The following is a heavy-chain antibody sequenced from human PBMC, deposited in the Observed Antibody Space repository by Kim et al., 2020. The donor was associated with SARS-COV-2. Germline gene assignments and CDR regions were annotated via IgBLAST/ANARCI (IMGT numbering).Heavy chain of an antibody. V-gene: IGHV4-39*01. D-gene: IGHD2-2*02. J-gene: IGHJ3*02. CDR1: GGSISSSSYY. Sequence: SETLSLTCTVSGGSISSSSYYWGWIRQPPGKGLEWIGSIYYSGSTYYNPSLKSRVTISVDTSKNQFSLKLSSVTAADTAVYYCAASIVVVPAAILSAFDIWGQGTMVTVSS. CDR3: AASIVVVPAAILSAFDI. CDR2: IYYSGST.